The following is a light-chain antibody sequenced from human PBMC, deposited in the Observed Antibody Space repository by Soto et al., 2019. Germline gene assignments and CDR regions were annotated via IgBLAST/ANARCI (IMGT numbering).Light chain of an antibody. CDR1: QSVSSS. CDR3: QQYNNWPPIT. CDR2: GAS. Sequence: IVLTKCPATLSFSPGERSTLSCVAIQSVSSSQLAWYQQRPGQAPRLLVYGASTRATGIPARFSGSGSGTEFTLTISSLQSEDFAVYYCQQYNNWPPITFGQGTRLEI. J-gene: IGKJ5*01. V-gene: IGKV3D-15*01.